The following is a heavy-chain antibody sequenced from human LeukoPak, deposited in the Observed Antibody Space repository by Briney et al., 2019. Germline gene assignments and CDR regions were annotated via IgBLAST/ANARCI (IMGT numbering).Heavy chain of an antibody. J-gene: IGHJ4*02. D-gene: IGHD4-11*01. CDR1: GFTFSHYA. Sequence: SGGSLRPSCATSGFTFSHYAMHWVRQAPGKGLEWVAVIWNDGSDKYYGDSVKGRFTISRDNSQKTVYLQMSSLRVEDTAVYYCAKDAERGFDFSNSLQSWGQGTLVTVSS. CDR3: AKDAERGFDFSNSLQS. CDR2: IWNDGSDK. V-gene: IGHV3-33*06.